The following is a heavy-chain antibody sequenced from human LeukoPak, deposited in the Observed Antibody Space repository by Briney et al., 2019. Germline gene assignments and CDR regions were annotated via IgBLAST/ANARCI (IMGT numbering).Heavy chain of an antibody. V-gene: IGHV1-69*04. D-gene: IGHD4-17*01. Sequence: SVKVSCKASGGTFSSYAISWVRQAPGQGLEWMGRIIPILGIANYAQKFQGRVTITADKSTSTAYMELSSLRSEDTAVYYCARALTTAWGNYYGMDVWGQGTTVTVSS. J-gene: IGHJ6*02. CDR1: GGTFSSYA. CDR3: ARALTTAWGNYYGMDV. CDR2: IIPILGIA.